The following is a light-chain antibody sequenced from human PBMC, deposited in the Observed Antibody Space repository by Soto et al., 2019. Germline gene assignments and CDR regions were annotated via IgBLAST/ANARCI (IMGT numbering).Light chain of an antibody. CDR2: DVS. J-gene: IGLJ1*01. V-gene: IGLV2-14*03. CDR1: SRDVGDYNY. CDR3: SSITSGITPNV. Sequence: QSVLTQPASVSGSPGQSITISCTGTSRDVGDYNYVSWYQQHPGKAPKLMIYDVSNRPSGVSNRFSGSKSGNTASLTISGLQAEDEADYYCSSITSGITPNVSGTGTKVHVL.